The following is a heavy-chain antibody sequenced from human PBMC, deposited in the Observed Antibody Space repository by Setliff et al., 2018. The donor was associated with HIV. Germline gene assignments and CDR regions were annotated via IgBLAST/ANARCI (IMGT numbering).Heavy chain of an antibody. Sequence: GASVKVSCKISGYTLTELSIHWVRQAPGKGLEWMANFDPEGGETFYAQKFQGRLTMTEATSTDTAYMELSSLRSDDTAMYYCATDPGYSSTWYSESFQHWGQGTEVTVSS. D-gene: IGHD6-13*01. CDR3: ATDPGYSSTWYSESFQH. V-gene: IGHV1-24*01. CDR2: FDPEGGET. J-gene: IGHJ1*01. CDR1: GYTLTELS.